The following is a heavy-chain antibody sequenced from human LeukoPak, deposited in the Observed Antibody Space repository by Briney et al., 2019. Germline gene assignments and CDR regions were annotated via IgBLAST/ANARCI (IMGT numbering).Heavy chain of an antibody. CDR3: AREYSGSYYGIDY. V-gene: IGHV1-2*02. CDR2: INPNSGGT. J-gene: IGHJ4*02. Sequence: ASVKVSCKASGYTFTVYYMHWVRQAPGQGLEWMGWINPNSGGTNYAQKFQGRVTMTRDTSISTAYMELSRLRSDDTAVYYCAREYSGSYYGIDYWGQGTLVTVSS. CDR1: GYTFTVYY. D-gene: IGHD1-26*01.